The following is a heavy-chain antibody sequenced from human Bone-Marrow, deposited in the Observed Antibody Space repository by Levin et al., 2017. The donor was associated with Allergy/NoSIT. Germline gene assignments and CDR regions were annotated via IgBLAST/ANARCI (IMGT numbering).Heavy chain of an antibody. V-gene: IGHV3-30*03. CDR3: ARDRDPSTYYYYGLAG. J-gene: IGHJ6*02. CDR1: GFTFSSYG. CDR2: ISHSGTDK. Sequence: GGSLRLSCAASGFTFSSYGMHWVRQAPGLGLEWLAVISHSGTDKYYEDSVKGRFSISRDNSKNTLYLQMNSLTPEDTAVYYCARDRDPSTYYYYGLAGWGQGTTVTVSS. D-gene: IGHD5/OR15-5a*01.